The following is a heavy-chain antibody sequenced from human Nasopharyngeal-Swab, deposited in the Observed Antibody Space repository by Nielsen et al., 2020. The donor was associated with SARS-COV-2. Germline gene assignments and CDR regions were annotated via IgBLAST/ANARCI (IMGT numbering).Heavy chain of an antibody. D-gene: IGHD1-26*01. J-gene: IGHJ4*02. V-gene: IGHV4-34*01. CDR3: AHYSSGSLSSPRGRGYFDY. CDR2: INHSGST. Sequence: SETLSLTCAVYGGSFSGYYWSWIRQPPGKGREWIGEINHSGSTNYNPSLKSRVTISVDTSKNQFSLKLSSVTAADTAVYYCAHYSSGSLSSPRGRGYFDYWGQGTLVTVSS. CDR1: GGSFSGYY.